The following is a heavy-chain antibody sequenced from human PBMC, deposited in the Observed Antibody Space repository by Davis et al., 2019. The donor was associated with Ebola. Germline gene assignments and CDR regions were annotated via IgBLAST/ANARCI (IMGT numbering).Heavy chain of an antibody. V-gene: IGHV3-74*01. CDR2: INGDGSRT. CDR3: ARDSIEGATTFDY. J-gene: IGHJ4*02. CDR1: GFTFSSHW. D-gene: IGHD1-26*01. Sequence: GGSLRLSCAASGFTFSSHWMHWVRQVPGKGLVWVSRINGDGSRTSYADSVKGRFTISRDNAKNTLYLQMNSLRAEDTAVYYCARDSIEGATTFDYWGQGTLVTVSS.